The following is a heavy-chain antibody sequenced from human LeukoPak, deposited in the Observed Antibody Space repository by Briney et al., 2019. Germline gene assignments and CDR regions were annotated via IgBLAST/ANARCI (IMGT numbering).Heavy chain of an antibody. Sequence: SQTLSLTCTVSGGSISSGDYYWSWIRQPPGKGLEWIGYIYYSGSTYYNPSLKSRVTISVDTSKNQFSLNLSSVTAADTAVFHCARHGGASYLYYFDYWGQGTLVTVSS. CDR3: ARHGGASYLYYFDY. CDR2: IYYSGST. J-gene: IGHJ4*02. D-gene: IGHD1-26*01. V-gene: IGHV4-30-4*01. CDR1: GGSISSGDYY.